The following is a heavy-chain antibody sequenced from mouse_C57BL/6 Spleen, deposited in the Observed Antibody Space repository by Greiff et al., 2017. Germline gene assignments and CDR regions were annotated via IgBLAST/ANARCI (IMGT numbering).Heavy chain of an antibody. D-gene: IGHD2-2*01. Sequence: VKLMESGPGLVAPSQSLSITCTVSGFSLTSYAISWVRQPPGKGLEWLGVIWTGGGTNYNSALKSRLSISKDNSKSQVFLKMNSLQTDDTARYYCAREGYGYDGRPMDYWGQGTSVTVSS. V-gene: IGHV2-9-1*01. J-gene: IGHJ4*01. CDR2: IWTGGGT. CDR3: AREGYGYDGRPMDY. CDR1: GFSLTSYA.